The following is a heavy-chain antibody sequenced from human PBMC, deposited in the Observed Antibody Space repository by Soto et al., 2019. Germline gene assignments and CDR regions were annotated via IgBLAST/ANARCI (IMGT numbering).Heavy chain of an antibody. D-gene: IGHD7-27*01. V-gene: IGHV3-11*01. CDR1: GFTFSDYH. CDR2: ISPSGGTI. CDR3: TTLGQFDY. Sequence: GGSLRLSCAASGFTFSDYHMSWVRQAPGKGLEWVSYISPSGGTIYHADSVKGRFTISRDNAKNSLSLQMNSLTAEDTAVYYCTTLGQFDYWGQGTLVNAPQ. J-gene: IGHJ4*02.